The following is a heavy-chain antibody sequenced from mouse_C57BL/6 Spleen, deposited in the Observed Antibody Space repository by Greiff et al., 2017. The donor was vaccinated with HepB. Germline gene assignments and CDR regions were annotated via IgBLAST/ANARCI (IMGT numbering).Heavy chain of an antibody. Sequence: QVQLQQPGTELVKPGASVKLSCKASGYTFTSYWMHWVKQRPGQGLEWIGRIDPNSGGTKYNEKFKSKATLTVDKPSSTAYMQLSSLTSEDSAVYYCATYGYDGFAYWGQGTLVTVSA. V-gene: IGHV1-72*01. J-gene: IGHJ3*01. CDR1: GYTFTSYW. CDR3: ATYGYDGFAY. CDR2: IDPNSGGT. D-gene: IGHD2-2*01.